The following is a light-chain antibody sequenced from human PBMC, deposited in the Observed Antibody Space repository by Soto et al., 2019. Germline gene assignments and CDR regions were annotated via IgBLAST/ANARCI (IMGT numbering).Light chain of an antibody. CDR2: EVS. V-gene: IGLV2-14*01. CDR1: SSDVGGYNY. J-gene: IGLJ1*01. CDR3: SSFAPSRIYV. Sequence: QSALTQPASVSGSPGQSITISCTGTSSDVGGYNYVSWYQQHPGKAPKLMIYEVSNRPSGVSNRFSGSKSGNTASLTISGLQAEDEADYYCSSFAPSRIYVFGSGTRPPS.